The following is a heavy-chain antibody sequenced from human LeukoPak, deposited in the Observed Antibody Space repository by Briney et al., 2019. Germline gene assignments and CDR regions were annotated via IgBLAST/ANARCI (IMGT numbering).Heavy chain of an antibody. CDR2: IKQDGSQK. CDR1: GFTFSTYW. D-gene: IGHD2-21*02. V-gene: IGHV3-7*03. J-gene: IGHJ4*02. CDR3: AREGTFGDYRASGDH. Sequence: GGSLRLSCEASGFTFSTYWMKRVRQAPGKGLEWVANIKQDGSQKYYVDSVKGRFIISRDNAKNSLYLQMNSVRAEDTAVYYCAREGTFGDYRASGDHWGQGALVTVSS.